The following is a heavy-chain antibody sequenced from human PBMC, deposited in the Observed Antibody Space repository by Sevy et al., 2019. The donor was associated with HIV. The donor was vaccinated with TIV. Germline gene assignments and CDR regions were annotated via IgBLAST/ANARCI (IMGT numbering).Heavy chain of an antibody. D-gene: IGHD6-13*01. CDR3: ATHAGIAAAGRVFDY. Sequence: GGSLRLSCAASGFTFSDHYMEWVRQAPGKGLEWVGRIRNKADSYTTEYAASVKGRFTISRDDSKKLLYLLMNRLKTEDTAVYYCATHAGIAAAGRVFDYWGQGTLVTVSS. CDR1: GFTFSDHY. CDR2: IRNKADSYTT. V-gene: IGHV3-72*01. J-gene: IGHJ4*02.